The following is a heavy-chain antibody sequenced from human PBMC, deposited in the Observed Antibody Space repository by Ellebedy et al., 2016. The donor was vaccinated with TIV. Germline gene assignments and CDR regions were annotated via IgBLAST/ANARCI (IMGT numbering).Heavy chain of an antibody. Sequence: GESLKISCAASGFTFSASGMTWARQAPGKGLEWVSGISSGGITYCADSARGRFTISRDNSKNTLYLQMNSLRAEDTATYYCVKGSGTMDVWGQGTTVTVSS. D-gene: IGHD1-1*01. V-gene: IGHV3-23*01. CDR3: VKGSGTMDV. CDR1: GFTFSASG. J-gene: IGHJ6*02. CDR2: ISSGGIT.